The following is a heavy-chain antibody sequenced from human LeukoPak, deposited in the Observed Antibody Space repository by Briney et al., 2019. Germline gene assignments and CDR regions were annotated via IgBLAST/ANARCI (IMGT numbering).Heavy chain of an antibody. CDR3: ARGGGGAKAFYFDY. D-gene: IGHD1-26*01. J-gene: IGHJ4*02. Sequence: SETLSLTCAVFGESFSGNFWTWIRQSPGKGLEWIGEIDNNGITNYNPPLKSRVTMSVDTTRKRFSLRLTSESAADTGVYYCARGGGGAKAFYFDYWGQGSLVTVSS. CDR1: GESFSGNF. V-gene: IGHV4-34*01. CDR2: IDNNGIT.